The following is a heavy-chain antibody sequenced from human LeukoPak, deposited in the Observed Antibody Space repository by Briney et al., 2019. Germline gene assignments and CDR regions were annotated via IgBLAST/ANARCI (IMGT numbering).Heavy chain of an antibody. J-gene: IGHJ4*02. Sequence: GGSLRLSCAASGFTFRNYWMGWVRQAAGKGLGWVANTKPDGTAEYYADSVRGRFTTSRDNANNFLYLQMTSLRGEDTAVYYCARDGGLHTNFDYWGQGTLVTVSS. D-gene: IGHD2-15*01. CDR3: ARDGGLHTNFDY. V-gene: IGHV3-7*01. CDR1: GFTFRNYW. CDR2: TKPDGTAE.